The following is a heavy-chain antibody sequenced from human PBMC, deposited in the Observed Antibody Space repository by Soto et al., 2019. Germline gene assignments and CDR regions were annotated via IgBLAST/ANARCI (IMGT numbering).Heavy chain of an antibody. V-gene: IGHV1-18*04. D-gene: IGHD6-19*01. J-gene: IGHJ4*02. CDR3: ARDPLKYSSGWKDY. Sequence: ASVKVSCKASGYTFTNYGISWVRQAPGQGLEWMGWISGYNGNTKYAQKLQGRVTMTTDTSTSTAYMELRSLRSDDTAVYYCARDPLKYSSGWKDYWGQGTRVTVSS. CDR1: GYTFTNYG. CDR2: ISGYNGNT.